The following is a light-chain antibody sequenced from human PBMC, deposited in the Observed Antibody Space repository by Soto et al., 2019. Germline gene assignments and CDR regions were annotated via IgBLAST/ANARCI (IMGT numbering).Light chain of an antibody. CDR2: DAS. Sequence: EKVMTQSPVILSVSRGERATLSCRVSQSVSSNLAWYRQKPGQAPRLLIYDASTRATGVPARFSGSGSGTEFTLTISSLQSDDVAVYFCQPYDNWPLTFGAGTKVDIK. J-gene: IGKJ4*01. V-gene: IGKV3-15*01. CDR3: QPYDNWPLT. CDR1: QSVSSN.